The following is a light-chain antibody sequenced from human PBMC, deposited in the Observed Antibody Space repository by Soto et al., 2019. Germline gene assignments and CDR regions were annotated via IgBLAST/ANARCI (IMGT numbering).Light chain of an antibody. V-gene: IGKV3-15*01. CDR3: QQYNNWPLT. J-gene: IGKJ3*01. CDR1: QSVSSD. Sequence: EIVMTQSPATLSVSPGERATLSCRASQSVSSDLAWYQQKPGQAPRLLIYGASTRATGASTRATGIPARFSGSGSGTDFTLTISSLQSEDFAVYYCQQYNNWPLTFGPGTKVDIK. CDR2: GAS.